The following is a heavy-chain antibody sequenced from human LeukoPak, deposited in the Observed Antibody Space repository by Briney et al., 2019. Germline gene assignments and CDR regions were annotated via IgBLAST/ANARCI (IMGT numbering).Heavy chain of an antibody. Sequence: GGSLRLSCAASGFTFSSYAMSWVRQAPGKGLEWVSAISGSGGSTYYADSVKGRFTISRDNSKNTLYLQMNRLRAEDTAVYYCASHDYGDPSPLDYWGQGTLVTVSS. CDR1: GFTFSSYA. D-gene: IGHD4-17*01. CDR3: ASHDYGDPSPLDY. J-gene: IGHJ4*02. V-gene: IGHV3-23*01. CDR2: ISGSGGST.